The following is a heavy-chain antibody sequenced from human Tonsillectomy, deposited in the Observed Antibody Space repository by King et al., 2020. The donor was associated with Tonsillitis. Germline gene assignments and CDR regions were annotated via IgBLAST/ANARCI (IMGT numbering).Heavy chain of an antibody. CDR3: ARPAGYCSSTSAGCYFEY. D-gene: IGHD2-2*01. CDR1: GYSFTSYW. Sequence: VQLVESGAEVKKSGESLKISCKGSGYSFTSYWIGWVRQMPGKGLEWMGSIYPGDSYTRYSPSFQGQVTFSADQSISTPYLQWSSLKASDTAMYYCARPAGYCSSTSAGCYFEYWGQGTLVTVSS. J-gene: IGHJ4*02. V-gene: IGHV5-51*01. CDR2: IYPGDSYT.